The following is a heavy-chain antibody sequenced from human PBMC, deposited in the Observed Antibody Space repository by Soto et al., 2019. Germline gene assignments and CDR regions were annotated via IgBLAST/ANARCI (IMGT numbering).Heavy chain of an antibody. Sequence: EVQLVESGGGLVKPGGSLRLSCAASGFTFSNAWMNWVRQAPGKGLEWGGRIKSKTDGGTTDYAAHVKGRFTISRDDSKNTLYLQMNSLKTEDTAVYYCTTDSTVLWFGELGPRYYYYGMDVWGQGTTVTVSS. CDR2: IKSKTDGGTT. D-gene: IGHD3-10*01. V-gene: IGHV3-15*07. CDR3: TTDSTVLWFGELGPRYYYYGMDV. CDR1: GFTFSNAW. J-gene: IGHJ6*02.